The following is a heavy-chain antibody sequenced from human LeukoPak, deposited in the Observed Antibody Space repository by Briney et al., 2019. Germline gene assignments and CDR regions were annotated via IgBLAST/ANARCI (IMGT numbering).Heavy chain of an antibody. V-gene: IGHV1-24*01. CDR2: FYPEDGET. J-gene: IGHJ6*02. Sequence: GSSVTVSCMVCGYTLTELSMHGVRQAPGKGREGMGGFYPEDGETIYAQKFQGRVTMTEDTSTDTAYMELSSLRSEDTAVYYYATDRGSGMDVWGQGTTVTVSS. CDR1: GYTLTELS. CDR3: ATDRGSGMDV. D-gene: IGHD3-10*01.